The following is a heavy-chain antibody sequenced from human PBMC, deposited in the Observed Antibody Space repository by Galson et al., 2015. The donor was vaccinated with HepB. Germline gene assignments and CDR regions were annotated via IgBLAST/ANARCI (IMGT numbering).Heavy chain of an antibody. CDR1: GYTFTGYY. D-gene: IGHD6-13*01. V-gene: IGHV1-2*06. CDR3: ARRAAAGTDYYYYMDV. J-gene: IGHJ6*03. Sequence: SVKVSCKASGYTFTGYYMHWVRQAPGQGLEWMGRINPNSGGTNYAQKFQGRVTMTRDTSISTAYMELSRLRSDDTAVYYCARRAAAGTDYYYYMDVWGKGTTVTVSS. CDR2: INPNSGGT.